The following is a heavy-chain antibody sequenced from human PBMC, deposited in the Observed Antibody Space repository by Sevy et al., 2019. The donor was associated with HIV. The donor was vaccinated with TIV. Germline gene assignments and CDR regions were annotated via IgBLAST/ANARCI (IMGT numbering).Heavy chain of an antibody. V-gene: IGHV3-21*01. CDR1: GFTFSSYS. J-gene: IGHJ5*02. CDR2: ISSSSSYI. CDR3: ARDIGRATIFGVVHNWFDP. Sequence: GGSLRLSCAASGFTFSSYSMNWVRQAPGKGLEWVSSISSSSSYIYYADSVKGRFTIPRDNAKNSLYLQMNSLRAEDTAVYYCARDIGRATIFGVVHNWFDPWGQGTLVTVSS. D-gene: IGHD3-3*01.